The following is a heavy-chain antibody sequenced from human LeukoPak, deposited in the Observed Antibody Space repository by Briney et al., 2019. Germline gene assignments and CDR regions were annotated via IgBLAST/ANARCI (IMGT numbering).Heavy chain of an antibody. V-gene: IGHV1-69*01. CDR1: GGTFSRYA. D-gene: IGHD3-9*01. CDR3: ARNAVLRYFDAHLNWFDP. Sequence: SVKVSCKASGGTFSRYAISWVRQAPGQGLEWMGGIIPIFGTANYAQKFQGRVTITADESTSTAYMELSSLRSEDTAVYYCARNAVLRYFDAHLNWFDPWGQGTLVTVSS. CDR2: IIPIFGTA. J-gene: IGHJ5*02.